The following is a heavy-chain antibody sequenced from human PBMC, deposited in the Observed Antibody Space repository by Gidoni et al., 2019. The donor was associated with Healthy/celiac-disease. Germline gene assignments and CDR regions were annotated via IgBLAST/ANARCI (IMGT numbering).Heavy chain of an antibody. V-gene: IGHV4-39*01. D-gene: IGHD6-19*01. CDR2: IYYSGST. CDR3: ARSATNSRGWYYRIDY. J-gene: IGHJ4*02. CDR1: GGSLSSSSYY. Sequence: QLQLQESGPGLVKPSETLSLTCTVSGGSLSSSSYYWGWIRQPPGQGLEWIGSIYYSGSTYYNPSLKSRVTISVDTSKNQFSLKLSSVTAADTAVYYCARSATNSRGWYYRIDYRGQGTLVTVSS.